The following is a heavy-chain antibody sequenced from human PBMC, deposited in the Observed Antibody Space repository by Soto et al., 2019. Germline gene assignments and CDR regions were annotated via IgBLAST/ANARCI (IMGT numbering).Heavy chain of an antibody. D-gene: IGHD3-22*01. V-gene: IGHV4-34*01. Sequence: SETLSLTCAVYGGSFSGYYWSWIRQPPGKGLEWIGEINHSGGTNYNPSLKSRVTISVDTSKNQFSLKLSSVTAADTAVYYCARRYYYDSSGYSTWGQGTLVTVSS. CDR1: GGSFSGYY. CDR3: ARRYYYDSSGYST. J-gene: IGHJ5*02. CDR2: INHSGGT.